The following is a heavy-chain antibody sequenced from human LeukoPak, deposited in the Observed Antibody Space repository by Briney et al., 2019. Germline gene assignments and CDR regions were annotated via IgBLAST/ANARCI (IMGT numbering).Heavy chain of an antibody. V-gene: IGHV3-21*01. J-gene: IGHJ4*02. CDR1: GFTFSSYS. Sequence: GGTLRLSCAASGFTFSSYSMNWVRQAPGKGLEWVSCISSSSSYIYYADSVKGRFTISRDNAKNSLYLQMNSLRVEDTAVYYCARAHNWKYGTFDYWGQGTLVTVSS. D-gene: IGHD1-7*01. CDR2: ISSSSSYI. CDR3: ARAHNWKYGTFDY.